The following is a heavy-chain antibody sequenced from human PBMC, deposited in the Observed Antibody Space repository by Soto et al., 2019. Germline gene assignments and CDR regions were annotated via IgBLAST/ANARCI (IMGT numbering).Heavy chain of an antibody. CDR3: ARYQRGSIDY. J-gene: IGHJ4*02. CDR2: IIPILGIA. Sequence: QVQLVQSGAEVKKPGSSVKVSCKASEGTFSSYSISWVRQAPGQGLEWMGRIIPILGIANYAQKFQGRVTITADKSTSTAYMELSSLRSEDTAVYYCARYQRGSIDYWGQGTLVTVSS. CDR1: EGTFSSYS. V-gene: IGHV1-69*02. D-gene: IGHD2-2*01.